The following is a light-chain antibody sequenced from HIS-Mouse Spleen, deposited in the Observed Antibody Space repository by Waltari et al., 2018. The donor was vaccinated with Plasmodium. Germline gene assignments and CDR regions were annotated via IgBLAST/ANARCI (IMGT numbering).Light chain of an antibody. V-gene: IGLV3-1*01. CDR3: QAWDSSTVV. J-gene: IGLJ2*01. CDR1: TLGDES. CDR2: QDS. Sequence: SYELTQPPSVSVSPGQTASITCSGATLGDESACCYPQKPGQAPVLVIYQDSKRPSGIPERFSGSNSGNTATLTISGTQAMDEADYYCQAWDSSTVVFGGGTKLTVL.